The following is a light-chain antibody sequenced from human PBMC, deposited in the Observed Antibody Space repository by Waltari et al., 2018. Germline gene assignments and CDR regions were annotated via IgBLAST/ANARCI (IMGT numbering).Light chain of an antibody. V-gene: IGLV2-8*01. CDR3: SSYGGTNNLL. CDR1: SSDVGGNNY. CDR2: EVS. J-gene: IGLJ2*01. Sequence: QSALTQPPSASGSPGQSVTIPCTGTSSDVGGNNYVSWYQQHPGKAPKVMIYEVSKRPSGVPDRFSGSKSGNTASLTVSGLQAEDEADYYCSSYGGTNNLLFGGGTKVTVL.